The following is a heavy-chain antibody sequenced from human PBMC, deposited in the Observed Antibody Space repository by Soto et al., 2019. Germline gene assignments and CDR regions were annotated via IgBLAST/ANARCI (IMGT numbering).Heavy chain of an antibody. Sequence: GGSLRLSCAASGFTFSDYYMSWIRQAPGKGLEWVSYISSSGSTIYYADSVKGRFTISRDNAKNSLYLQMSSLRAEDTAVYYCARYRQLVPRWFDPWGQGTLVTVSS. CDR1: GFTFSDYY. CDR3: ARYRQLVPRWFDP. V-gene: IGHV3-11*01. CDR2: ISSSGSTI. J-gene: IGHJ5*02. D-gene: IGHD6-6*01.